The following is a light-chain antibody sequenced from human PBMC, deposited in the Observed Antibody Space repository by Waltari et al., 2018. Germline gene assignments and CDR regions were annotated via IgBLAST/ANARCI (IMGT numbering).Light chain of an antibody. CDR1: SGHSNLV. CDR3: QTWGNGIRV. Sequence: QLVVTQPPSASASLGASVRLTCALSSGHSNLVIAWHQQQSGQGLRFLMKLYSNGSHTKGDGIPHRFSGSSSGAERFLIISSLQSADEADYYCQTWGNGIRVFGGGTKLTVL. V-gene: IGLV4-69*01. J-gene: IGLJ3*02. CDR2: LYSNGSH.